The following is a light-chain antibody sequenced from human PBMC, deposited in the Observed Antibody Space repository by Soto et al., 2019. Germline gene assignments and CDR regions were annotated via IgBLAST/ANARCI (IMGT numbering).Light chain of an antibody. CDR3: SSYTSNSTWV. J-gene: IGLJ3*02. Sequence: QSVLTQPASVSGSPGQSITISCTGTSSDVGGYNSVSWYQHHPGKAPKFMIYDVINRPSGVSDRFSGSKSGNTASLTISGLQAEDEADYYCSSYTSNSTWVFGGGTKLTVL. CDR2: DVI. V-gene: IGLV2-14*03. CDR1: SSDVGGYNS.